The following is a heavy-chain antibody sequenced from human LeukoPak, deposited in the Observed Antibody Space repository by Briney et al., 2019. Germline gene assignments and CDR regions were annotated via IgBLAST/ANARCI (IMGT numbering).Heavy chain of an antibody. Sequence: ASVKVSCKASGYTFTNYYMHWVRQAPGQGLEWMGIINPSGGSTSFAQKFQGRVTMTRDTSTSTVYMELSSLRSEDTAVYYCARDVGPSQSSGCYYFDSWGQGTLVTASS. V-gene: IGHV1-46*01. CDR1: GYTFTNYY. J-gene: IGHJ4*02. CDR2: INPSGGST. CDR3: ARDVGPSQSSGCYYFDS. D-gene: IGHD6-19*01.